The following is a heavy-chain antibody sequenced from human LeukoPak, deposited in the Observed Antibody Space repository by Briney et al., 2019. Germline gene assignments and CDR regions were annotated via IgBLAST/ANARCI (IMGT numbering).Heavy chain of an antibody. CDR1: GFTFSTYW. D-gene: IGHD4-17*01. J-gene: IGHJ4*02. CDR2: IKYDGSEK. V-gene: IGHV3-7*03. CDR3: ARVIAVGDYGDFYFDY. Sequence: GGSLRLSCAASGFTFSTYWMSWVRQAPGKGLEWVANIKYDGSEKYYVDSVKGRFTISRDNAKNSLYLQMNSLRAEDTALYYCARVIAVGDYGDFYFDYWGQGTLVTVSS.